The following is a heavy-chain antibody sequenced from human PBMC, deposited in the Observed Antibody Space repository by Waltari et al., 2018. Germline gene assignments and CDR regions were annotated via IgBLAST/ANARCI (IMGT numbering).Heavy chain of an antibody. CDR2: INHSGST. J-gene: IGHJ4*02. D-gene: IGHD2-15*01. V-gene: IGHV4-34*01. CDR3: ARSSQRRFYGYCSGGSCLPFDY. CDR1: GGSFSGYY. Sequence: QVQLQQWGAGLLKPSETLSLTCAVYGGSFSGYYWSWIRQPPGKGLEWIGEINHSGSTNYNPSLKSRVTISVDTSKNQFSLKLSSVTAADTAVYYCARSSQRRFYGYCSGGSCLPFDYWGQGTLVTVSS.